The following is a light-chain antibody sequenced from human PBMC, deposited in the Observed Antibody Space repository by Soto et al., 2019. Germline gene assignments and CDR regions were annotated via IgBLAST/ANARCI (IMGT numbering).Light chain of an antibody. J-gene: IGKJ1*01. CDR2: AAS. CDR1: QGISSY. Sequence: AIRMTQSPSSLSASTGDRVTITCRASQGISSYLAWYQQKPGKAPKLLIYAASTLQSGVPSRFSGSGSGTDFTLTFSCLQSEDFETYYCQQYYSYPPTFGLGTKVEIK. CDR3: QQYYSYPPT. V-gene: IGKV1-8*01.